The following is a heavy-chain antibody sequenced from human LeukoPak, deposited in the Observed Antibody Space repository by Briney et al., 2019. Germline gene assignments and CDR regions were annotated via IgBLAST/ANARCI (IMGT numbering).Heavy chain of an antibody. CDR2: IYHSGST. J-gene: IGHJ4*02. CDR1: GYSISSGYY. D-gene: IGHD6-13*01. CDR3: DGGAAAGTVGY. Sequence: PSETLSLTCTVSGYSISSGYYWGWIRQPPGKGLEWIGSIYHSGSTYYNPSLKSRVTISVDTSKNQFSLKLSSVTAADTAVYYCDGGAAAGTVGYWGQGTLVTVSS. V-gene: IGHV4-38-2*02.